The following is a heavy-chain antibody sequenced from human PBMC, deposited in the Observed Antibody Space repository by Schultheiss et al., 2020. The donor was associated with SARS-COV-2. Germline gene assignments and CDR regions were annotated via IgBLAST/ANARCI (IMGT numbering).Heavy chain of an antibody. J-gene: IGHJ4*02. CDR1: GGSISSSSYY. CDR3: ARHGGYTYGYDY. D-gene: IGHD5-18*01. V-gene: IGHV4-39*01. Sequence: SQTLSLTCTVSGGSISSSSYYWGWIRQPPGKGLEWIGSIYYSGSTYYNPSLKSRVTMSVDTSKNQFSLNLSSVTAADTAVYYCARHGGYTYGYDYWGQGTLVTVSS. CDR2: IYYSGST.